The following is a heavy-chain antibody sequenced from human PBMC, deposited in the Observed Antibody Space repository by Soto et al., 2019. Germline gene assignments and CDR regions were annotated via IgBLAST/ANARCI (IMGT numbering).Heavy chain of an antibody. CDR2: ISSSSSYT. J-gene: IGHJ4*02. Sequence: QVQLVESGGGLVKPGGSLRLSCAASGFTFSDYYMSWIRQAPGKGLEWVSYISSSSSYTNYADSVKGRFTISRDNAKNSLYLQMNSLRAEDTAVYYCARDPVAGSLCYFDYWGQGTLVTVSS. CDR1: GFTFSDYY. D-gene: IGHD6-19*01. CDR3: ARDPVAGSLCYFDY. V-gene: IGHV3-11*05.